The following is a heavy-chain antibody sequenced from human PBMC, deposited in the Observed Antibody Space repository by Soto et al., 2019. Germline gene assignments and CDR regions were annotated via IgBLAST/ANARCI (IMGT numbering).Heavy chain of an antibody. CDR2: ISGSGGST. D-gene: IGHD3-10*01. J-gene: IGHJ6*04. V-gene: IGHV3-23*01. CDR1: GFTFSSYA. Sequence: EVQLLESGGGLAQPGGSLRLSCAASGFTFSSYAMSWVRQAPGKGLAWVSAISGSGGSTYYADSVKGGFTISRDNSKNTLYLQMHSLRGEHTAVYYCAKDVPKPLNYYGAGSYYILPTVWGKGTTVTVSS. CDR3: AKDVPKPLNYYGAGSYYILPTV.